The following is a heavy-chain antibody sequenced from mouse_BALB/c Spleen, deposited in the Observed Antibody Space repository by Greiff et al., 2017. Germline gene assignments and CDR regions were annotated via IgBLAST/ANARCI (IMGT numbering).Heavy chain of an antibody. J-gene: IGHJ4*01. CDR3: ARWFTNYAMDY. CDR1: GFNIKDTY. Sequence: VQLQQSGAELVKPGASVKLSCTASGFNIKDTYMHWVKQRPEQGLEWIGRIDPANGNTKYDPKFQGKATITADTSSNTAYLQLSSLTSEDTAVYCCARWFTNYAMDYWGQGTSVTVSS. CDR2: IDPANGNT. V-gene: IGHV14-3*02. D-gene: IGHD1-1*01.